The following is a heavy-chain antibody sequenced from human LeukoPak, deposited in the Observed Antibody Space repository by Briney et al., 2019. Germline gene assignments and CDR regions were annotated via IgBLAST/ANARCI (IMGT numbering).Heavy chain of an antibody. CDR1: GFTFDDYG. D-gene: IGHD4-17*01. CDR2: ISGRGGTT. CDR3: AKSPSDYSDLYFYYYMDV. J-gene: IGHJ6*03. V-gene: IGHV3-23*01. Sequence: GGSLRLSCAASGFTFDDYGMSWVRQAPGKGLEWVSVISGRGGTTYYADSVKGRFIISRDNSKNTLYLQMNSLRAEDTAVYYCAKSPSDYSDLYFYYYMDVWGKGATVTVSS.